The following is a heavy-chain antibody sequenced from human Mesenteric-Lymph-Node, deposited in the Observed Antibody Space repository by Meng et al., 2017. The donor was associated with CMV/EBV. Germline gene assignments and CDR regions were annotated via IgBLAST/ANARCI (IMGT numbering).Heavy chain of an antibody. V-gene: IGHV3-33*06. CDR2: IWYDGSNK. CDR3: AKDRFGYFDY. J-gene: IGHJ4*02. D-gene: IGHD3-10*01. CDR1: GVTFGGYG. Sequence: LSCAASGVTFGGYGMHWVRQAPGKGLEWVAVIWYDGSNKYYADSVKGRFTISRDNSKNTLYLQMNSLRAEDTAVYYCAKDRFGYFDYWGQGTLVTVSS.